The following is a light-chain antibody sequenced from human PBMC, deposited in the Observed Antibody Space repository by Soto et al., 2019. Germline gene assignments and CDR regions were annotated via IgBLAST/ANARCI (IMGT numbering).Light chain of an antibody. CDR1: QSVSSY. CDR2: DAS. Sequence: EIVLTQSPATLSLSPGESATLSCRASQSVSSYLAWYQQKPGQAPRLLIYDASNRATGIPARFSGSGSGTDFTLTSSSLEPEDFAVYYCQQRSNWPPATFGQGTKVDIK. CDR3: QQRSNWPPAT. J-gene: IGKJ1*01. V-gene: IGKV3-11*01.